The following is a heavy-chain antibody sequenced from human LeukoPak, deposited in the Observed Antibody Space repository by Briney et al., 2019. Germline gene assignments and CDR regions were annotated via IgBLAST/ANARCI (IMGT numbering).Heavy chain of an antibody. V-gene: IGHV3-9*01. CDR1: GFTFDDYA. Sequence: PGGSLRLSCVASGFTFDDYAMHWVRQPPGKGLEWVSGINRSGNTIAYADSVKGRFTISRDNAKNTLYLQMNSLRVEDTAVYYCARSDWLDSWGQGTLVTVSS. J-gene: IGHJ5*01. CDR3: ARSDWLDS. CDR2: INRSGNTI.